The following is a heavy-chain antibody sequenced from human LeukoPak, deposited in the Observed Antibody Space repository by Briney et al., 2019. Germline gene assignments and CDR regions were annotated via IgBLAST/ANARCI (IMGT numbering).Heavy chain of an antibody. CDR1: VYTFTGYY. D-gene: IGHD3-22*01. CDR2: INPNSGGT. V-gene: IGHV1-2*02. Sequence: ASVKVSCKASVYTFTGYYMHWARQAPGQGLEWMGWINPNSGGTNYAQKFQGRVTMTRDTSISTAYMELSRLRSDDTAVYYCARGGDSSGYYSSQGDYWGQGTLVTVSS. CDR3: ARGGDSSGYYSSQGDY. J-gene: IGHJ4*02.